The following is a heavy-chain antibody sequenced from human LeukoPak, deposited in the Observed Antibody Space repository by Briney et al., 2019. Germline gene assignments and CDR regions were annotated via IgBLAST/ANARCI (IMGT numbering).Heavy chain of an antibody. V-gene: IGHV3-7*01. J-gene: IGHJ4*02. CDR1: GFTFSSYW. Sequence: GGSLRLSCTASGFTFSSYWMSWVRQAPGKGLEWVANIKQDGSEKYYVDSVKGRFTISRDNAKNSLYLQVNSLRAEDTAVYSCARILGYCGSTTCFLAFDYWGQGTLVTVSS. CDR2: IKQDGSEK. CDR3: ARILGYCGSTTCFLAFDY. D-gene: IGHD2-2*01.